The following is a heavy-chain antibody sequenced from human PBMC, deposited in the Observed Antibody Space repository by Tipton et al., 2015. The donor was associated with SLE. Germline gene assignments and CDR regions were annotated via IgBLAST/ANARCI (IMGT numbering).Heavy chain of an antibody. CDR3: ARAAPGAFDI. Sequence: QSGAEVKKPGASVKVSCKASGYTFTSYAISWVRQAPGQGLEWMGWISPFNHNTDYAQKFQGRVTMTTDTSTSATYLELRSLRSDDTAVYYCARAAPGAFDIWGQGTMVTVSS. CDR2: ISPFNHNT. V-gene: IGHV1-18*01. CDR1: GYTFTSYA. J-gene: IGHJ3*02.